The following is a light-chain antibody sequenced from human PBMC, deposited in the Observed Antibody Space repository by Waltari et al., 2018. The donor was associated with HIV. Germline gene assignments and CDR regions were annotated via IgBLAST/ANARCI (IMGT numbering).Light chain of an antibody. CDR3: QAWDSTTLV. J-gene: IGLJ2*01. V-gene: IGLV3-1*01. CDR2: QDT. Sequence: SYDVTQPLSVSVSPGQTATITCSGDKLGNKYTSWYQQKAGQSPVLVIYQDTQRPSDIPERFSGSNSGHTATLTISVTQPIDEADYYCQAWDSTTLVFGGGTKLTVL. CDR1: KLGNKY.